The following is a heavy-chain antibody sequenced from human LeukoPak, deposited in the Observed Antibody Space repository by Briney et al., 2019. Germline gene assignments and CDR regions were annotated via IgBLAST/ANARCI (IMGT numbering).Heavy chain of an antibody. J-gene: IGHJ4*02. D-gene: IGHD1-26*01. CDR2: INHSGST. CDR3: ARGGGGAKAFYFDY. CDR1: GGSFSGYY. V-gene: IGHV4-34*01. Sequence: ASETLSLTCAVYGGSFSGYYWSWIRQPPGKGLEWIGEINHSGSTNYNPSLKSRVTMSVDTTRKRFSLRLTSESAADTGVYYCARGGGGAKAFYFDYWGQGSLVTVSS.